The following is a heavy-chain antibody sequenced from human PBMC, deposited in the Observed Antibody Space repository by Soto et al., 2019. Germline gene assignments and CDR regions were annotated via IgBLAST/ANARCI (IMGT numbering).Heavy chain of an antibody. CDR1: GGTFSSYG. CDR2: IIPIFATT. Sequence: SVKVSCKASGGTFSSYGISWVRQAPGQGLEWVGGIIPIFATTKYAQRFQDRVTITADESTSTAYMALNSLKTEDTAVYYCSRPSHTMVRGVNLVFPEYYYYGMDVWGQGTTVTVSS. V-gene: IGHV1-69*13. CDR3: SRPSHTMVRGVNLVFPEYYYYGMDV. J-gene: IGHJ6*02. D-gene: IGHD3-10*01.